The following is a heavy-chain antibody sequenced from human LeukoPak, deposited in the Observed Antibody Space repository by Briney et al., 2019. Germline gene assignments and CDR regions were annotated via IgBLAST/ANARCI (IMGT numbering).Heavy chain of an antibody. CDR3: ATAAGYYDSTSYYDY. V-gene: IGHV1-3*01. D-gene: IGHD3-22*01. CDR2: INAGNGNT. CDR1: GYTFTRYA. J-gene: IGHJ4*02. Sequence: ASVKVSCKASGYTFTRYAMHWVRQAPGQRLEWMGWINAGNGNTRYSQKIQGRVTITRDTSASTAYMELSSLRSEDTAVYYCATAAGYYDSTSYYDYWGQGTLVTVSS.